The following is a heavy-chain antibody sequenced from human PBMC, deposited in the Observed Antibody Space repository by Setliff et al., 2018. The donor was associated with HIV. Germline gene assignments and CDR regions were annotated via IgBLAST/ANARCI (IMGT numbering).Heavy chain of an antibody. D-gene: IGHD5-12*01. Sequence: GESLKISCKGSGYSFSNYWIGWVRQMPGKGLEWMGIVYPGDSDTRYSPSFEGQVTISADKSISTAYLQWSSLKASDSAMYYCARLLNGYNSYDYYYMDVWGKGTTVTVTS. CDR1: GYSFSNYW. CDR3: ARLLNGYNSYDYYYMDV. J-gene: IGHJ6*03. V-gene: IGHV5-51*01. CDR2: VYPGDSDT.